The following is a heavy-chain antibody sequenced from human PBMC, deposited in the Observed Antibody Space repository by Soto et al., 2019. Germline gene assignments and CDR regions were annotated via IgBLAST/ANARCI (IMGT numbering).Heavy chain of an antibody. D-gene: IGHD3-10*01. CDR3: ASSYGSGYRAFDY. J-gene: IGHJ4*02. Sequence: QVQLVQSGAEVKRPGSSVKVSCKASGDTFTFYSINWVRQAPGLGLEWMGRINPILSMSNYAQRFQGRVTMPAEKSTSTAYMELSSLRSEDTAIYYCASSYGSGYRAFDYWGQGALVTVSS. V-gene: IGHV1-69*02. CDR1: GDTFTFYS. CDR2: INPILSMS.